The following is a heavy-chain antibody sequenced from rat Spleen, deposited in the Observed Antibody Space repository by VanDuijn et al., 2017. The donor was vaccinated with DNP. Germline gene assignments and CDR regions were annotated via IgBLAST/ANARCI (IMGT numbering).Heavy chain of an antibody. CDR3: VTRGDPYDNWFAY. Sequence: EVKLVESGGGLVQPGRSLKLSCAASGFNFNDYWMGWVRQAPGKGLEWIGEINEDSSIINYTPSLKDKISFSRDNAQNTLYLQMSKLGSEDTGIYYCVTRGDPYDNWFAYWGQGVMVTVSS. J-gene: IGHJ2*01. D-gene: IGHD1-12*01. CDR1: GFNFNDYW. V-gene: IGHV4-2*01. CDR2: INEDSSII.